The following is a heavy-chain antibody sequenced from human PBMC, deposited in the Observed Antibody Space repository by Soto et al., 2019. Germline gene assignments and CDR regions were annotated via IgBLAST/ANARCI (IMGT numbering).Heavy chain of an antibody. CDR2: ISHSGFT. Sequence: SETLSLTCAVYGGSFSDFYWTWIRQPPGKGLEWIGEISHSGFTHYNPSLKSRVTILVDTSKKQFSLKLSSVTAADTAAYYCARKTPRPYHYGTGSYYSYFDYWGQGTLVTVSS. J-gene: IGHJ4*02. CDR3: ARKTPRPYHYGTGSYYSYFDY. CDR1: GGSFSDFY. V-gene: IGHV4-34*01. D-gene: IGHD3-10*01.